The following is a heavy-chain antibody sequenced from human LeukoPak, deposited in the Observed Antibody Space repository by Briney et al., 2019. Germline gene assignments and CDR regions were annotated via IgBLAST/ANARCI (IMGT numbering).Heavy chain of an antibody. D-gene: IGHD2-2*01. CDR1: GYSLTELS. CDR2: FDPDDGET. Sequence: GASVKVSCKVSGYSLTELSMHWVRQAPGKGLEWMGGFDPDDGETPLFAQKFQGRVSMTEDTSTDTAYMELSSLSSEDTAVYNRATGTIYCSSWSGDYWGQGTLVTVSS. CDR3: ATGTIYCSSWSGDY. V-gene: IGHV1-24*01. J-gene: IGHJ4*02.